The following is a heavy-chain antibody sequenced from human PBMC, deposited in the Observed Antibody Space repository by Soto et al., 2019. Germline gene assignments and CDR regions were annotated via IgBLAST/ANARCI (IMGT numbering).Heavy chain of an antibody. CDR2: ISSSSSYI. J-gene: IGHJ6*02. CDR1: GFTFSSYS. Sequence: PGGSLRLSCAASGFTFSSYSMNWVRQAPGKGLEWVSSISSSSSYIYYADSVKGRFTISRDNAKNSLYLQMNSLRAEDTAVYYCARDITNYEDFWSGYYYYYGMDVWGQGTTVTVSS. V-gene: IGHV3-21*01. D-gene: IGHD3-3*01. CDR3: ARDITNYEDFWSGYYYYYGMDV.